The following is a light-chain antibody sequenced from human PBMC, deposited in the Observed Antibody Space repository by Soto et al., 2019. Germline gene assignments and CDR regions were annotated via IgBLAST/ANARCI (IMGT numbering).Light chain of an antibody. J-gene: IGLJ1*01. CDR3: ASYTSSTTEV. CDR2: DVS. Sequence: QSALTQPASVSGSPGQSIIISCTGTSSDVGGYNYVSWYQQYPGKAPKLIIFDVSARPSGVSDRFSASKSGNTASLTISGLQAEDEADYYCASYTSSTTEVFGTGTKLTVL. CDR1: SSDVGGYNY. V-gene: IGLV2-14*01.